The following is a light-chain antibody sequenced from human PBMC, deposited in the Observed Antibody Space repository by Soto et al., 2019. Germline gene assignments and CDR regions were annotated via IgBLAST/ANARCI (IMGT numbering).Light chain of an antibody. Sequence: EIVLTQSPGTLSLSPGERATLSCRASQSIANTYLAWYQQKPGQAPRLLIYGASSRVTGIPDRFSGSGSGTDFTLTISRLEPEDFAVYYCQQYDTSPPYTFGQGTKLEI. CDR1: QSIANTY. CDR2: GAS. J-gene: IGKJ2*01. V-gene: IGKV3-20*01. CDR3: QQYDTSPPYT.